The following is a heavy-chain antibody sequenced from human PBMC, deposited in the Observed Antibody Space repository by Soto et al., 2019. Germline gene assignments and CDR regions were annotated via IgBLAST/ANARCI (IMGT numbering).Heavy chain of an antibody. J-gene: IGHJ4*02. CDR3: ARGPGGPDGPGDY. V-gene: IGHV1-3*01. CDR1: GYTFFTYA. D-gene: IGHD2-15*01. Sequence: QVQLVQSGAEVKKPGASVKVSCKASGYTFFTYAMHWVRQAPGQRLEWMGWINAGNGNTKYSQKFHGRVTITRDTSASTAYMQLSSLRSEDTAVYYCARGPGGPDGPGDYWGQGTLVTVSS. CDR2: INAGNGNT.